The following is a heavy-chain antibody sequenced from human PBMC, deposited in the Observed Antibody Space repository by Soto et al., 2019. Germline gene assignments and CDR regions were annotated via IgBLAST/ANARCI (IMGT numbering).Heavy chain of an antibody. CDR2: INPKSGGT. CDR3: ARGHSTDCSNGVCSFFYHHEMDV. CDR1: GYSFTDYH. V-gene: IGHV1-2*04. D-gene: IGHD2-8*01. J-gene: IGHJ6*02. Sequence: ASVKVSCKASGYSFTDYHIHWVRQAPGQGLEWLGRINPKSGGTSTAQKFQGWVTMTRDRSISTVYMELTRLRSDDTAVYFCARGHSTDCSNGVCSFFYHHEMDVWGPGTTVTVSS.